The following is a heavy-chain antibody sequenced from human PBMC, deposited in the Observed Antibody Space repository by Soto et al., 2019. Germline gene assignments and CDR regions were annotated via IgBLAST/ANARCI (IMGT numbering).Heavy chain of an antibody. CDR2: ISSSSSYI. Sequence: GGSLRLSCAASGFTFSSYSMNWVRQAPGKGLEWVSSISSSSSYIYYADSVKGRFTISRDKAKNSLYLQMNSLRAEDTAVYYCAREGTAAHFDPFDYWGQGTLVTVSS. V-gene: IGHV3-21*01. CDR3: AREGTAAHFDPFDY. D-gene: IGHD2-2*01. J-gene: IGHJ4*02. CDR1: GFTFSSYS.